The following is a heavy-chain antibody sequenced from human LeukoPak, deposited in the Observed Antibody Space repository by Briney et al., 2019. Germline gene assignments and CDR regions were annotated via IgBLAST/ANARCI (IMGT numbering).Heavy chain of an antibody. Sequence: GGSLRLSCAASGFTFSSYGMHWVRQAPGKGLEWVAVISYDGSNKYYADSVKGRFTISRDNSKNTLYLQMSSLRAEDTAVYYCAKGTPRGIAARPYYFDYWGQGTLVTVSS. CDR3: AKGTPRGIAARPYYFDY. CDR1: GFTFSSYG. J-gene: IGHJ4*02. CDR2: ISYDGSNK. V-gene: IGHV3-30*18. D-gene: IGHD6-6*01.